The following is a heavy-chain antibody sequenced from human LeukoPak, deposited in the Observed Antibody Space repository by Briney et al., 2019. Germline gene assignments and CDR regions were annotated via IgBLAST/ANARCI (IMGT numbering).Heavy chain of an antibody. CDR2: ISYDGSNK. J-gene: IGHJ4*02. CDR3: AKGCSSGCFDY. V-gene: IGHV3-30*18. Sequence: GGSLRLSCAASGFTFSSYGMHWVRQAPGKGLERVAVISYDGSNKYYADSVKGRFTISRDNSKNTLYLQMNSLRAEDTAVYYCAKGCSSGCFDYWGQGTLVTVSS. CDR1: GFTFSSYG. D-gene: IGHD6-19*01.